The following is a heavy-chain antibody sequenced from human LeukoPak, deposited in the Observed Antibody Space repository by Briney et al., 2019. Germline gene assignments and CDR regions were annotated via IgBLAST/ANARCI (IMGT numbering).Heavy chain of an antibody. CDR1: GFTFSDYY. D-gene: IGHD2-21*02. CDR3: ATDCGGDCYLDY. Sequence: GGSLRLSCAASGFTFSDYYMSWIRQAPGKGLEWVSSISSVSSFTYYADSVKGRFTISRDNAKNSLYLQMNSLRAEDTAVYYCATDCGGDCYLDYWGQGTLVTVSS. CDR2: ISSVSSFT. V-gene: IGHV3-11*06. J-gene: IGHJ4*02.